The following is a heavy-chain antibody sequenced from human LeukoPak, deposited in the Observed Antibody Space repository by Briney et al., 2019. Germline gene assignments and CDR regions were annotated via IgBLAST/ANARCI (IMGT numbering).Heavy chain of an antibody. Sequence: RSSETLSLTCTVSGGSISSYYWSWIRQPAGKGLEWIGRIYTSGSTNYNPSLKSRVTMSVDTSKNQFSLKLSSVTAADTAVYYCARDGFDIVVPYYYYMDVWGKGTTVTVSS. CDR3: ARDGFDIVVPYYYYMDV. V-gene: IGHV4-4*07. D-gene: IGHD2-2*01. J-gene: IGHJ6*03. CDR2: IYTSGST. CDR1: GGSISSYY.